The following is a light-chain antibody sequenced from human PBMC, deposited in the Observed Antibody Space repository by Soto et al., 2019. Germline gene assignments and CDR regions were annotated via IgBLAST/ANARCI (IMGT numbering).Light chain of an antibody. V-gene: IGKV3-20*01. CDR1: QTVNSAS. Sequence: EIVLTQSPDTLSLSPGDRATLSCRASQTVNSASLAWYQQKPGQTPRLLIYGASRRATGVPDRFSGSGSGTDFTLTISRLEPEDFAVFFCQQYGSSPLTFGQGTKLEVK. CDR2: GAS. CDR3: QQYGSSPLT. J-gene: IGKJ1*01.